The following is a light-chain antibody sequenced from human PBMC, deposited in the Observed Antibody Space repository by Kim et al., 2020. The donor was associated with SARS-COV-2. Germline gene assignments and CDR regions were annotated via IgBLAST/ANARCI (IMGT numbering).Light chain of an antibody. Sequence: GHSITIPGTGTSSDVVGYNYESCYQQHPGKAPKLMIYDVSKRPSGVPDRFSGSKSGNTASLTISGLQGEDEADYYCCSYAGSYTEVFGGGTQLTVL. CDR3: CSYAGSYTEV. CDR2: DVS. V-gene: IGLV2-11*01. J-gene: IGLJ2*01. CDR1: SSDVVGYNY.